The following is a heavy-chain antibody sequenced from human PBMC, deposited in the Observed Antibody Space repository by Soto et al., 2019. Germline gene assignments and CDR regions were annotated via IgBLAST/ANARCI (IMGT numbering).Heavy chain of an antibody. J-gene: IGHJ4*02. V-gene: IGHV1-3*01. CDR3: ARARGGYYFVY. Sequence: ASVKVSCKASGYTFTSYAMHWVRQAPGQRLEWMGWINAGNGNTEYSQKFQGRVTITRDTSASTAYMELSSLRSEDTAVYYCARARGGYYFVYWGQGTLVTVSS. CDR1: GYTFTSYA. D-gene: IGHD2-15*01. CDR2: INAGNGNT.